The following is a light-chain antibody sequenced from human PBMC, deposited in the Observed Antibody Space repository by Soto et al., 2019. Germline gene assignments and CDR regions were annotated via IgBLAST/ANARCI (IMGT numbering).Light chain of an antibody. CDR1: QSVSSN. CDR3: QHYNNWPRT. V-gene: IGKV3-15*01. J-gene: IGKJ1*01. Sequence: EIVMTQSPDTLSVSPGERATLSCRSSQSVSSNLAWYQQKPGQAPRLLLDGTSTRATGIPARFSGSRSGTEFTLTISSLQSEDFAVYYCQHYNNWPRTFGQGNKVEIK. CDR2: GTS.